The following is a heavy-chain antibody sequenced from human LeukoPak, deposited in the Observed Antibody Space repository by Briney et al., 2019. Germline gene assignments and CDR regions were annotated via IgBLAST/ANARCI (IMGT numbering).Heavy chain of an antibody. CDR1: GGSFSGYY. CDR3: ARGIAAAGVNYGMDV. V-gene: IGHV4-34*01. Sequence: KPSETLSLTCAVYGGSFSGYYWSWIRQPPGKGLEWIGEINHSGSTYYNPSLKSRVTISVDTSKNQFSLKLSSVTAADTAVYYCARGIAAAGVNYGMDVWGQGTTVTVSS. D-gene: IGHD6-13*01. J-gene: IGHJ6*02. CDR2: INHSGST.